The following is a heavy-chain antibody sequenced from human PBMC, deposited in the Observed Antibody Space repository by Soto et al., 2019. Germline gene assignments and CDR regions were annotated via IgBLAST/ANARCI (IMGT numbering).Heavy chain of an antibody. CDR1: GYRFITYW. CDR3: ARAYGSGSHYYMDV. J-gene: IGHJ6*03. D-gene: IGHD3-10*01. V-gene: IGHV5-51*01. Sequence: GESLKISCEGTGYRFITYWIAWVRQMPGKGLEWMGIISPGDSGTRYSPSFQGQVTISADKSISTAYVQWSSLKASDTAMYYCARAYGSGSHYYMDVWGKGTTVTVSS. CDR2: ISPGDSGT.